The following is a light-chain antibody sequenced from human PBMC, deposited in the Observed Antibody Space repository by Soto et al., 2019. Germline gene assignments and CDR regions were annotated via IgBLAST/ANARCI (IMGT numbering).Light chain of an antibody. J-gene: IGKJ1*01. CDR3: QQYNNWPET. CDR1: QSVNSN. V-gene: IGKV3-15*01. CDR2: DAS. Sequence: EIVMTQSPATLSVSPGEGGTLSCRANQSVNSNLAWYQQKPGQAPRLLIYDASTRATGVPVRFSGSGSGTEFTLSISSLQPEDFAVYSCQQYNNWPETFGQGTKIEIK.